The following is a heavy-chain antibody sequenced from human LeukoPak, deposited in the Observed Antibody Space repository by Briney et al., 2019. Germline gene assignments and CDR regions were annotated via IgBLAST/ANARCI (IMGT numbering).Heavy chain of an antibody. CDR3: AKSFYYDILTGYHPGDAFDI. V-gene: IGHV3-23*01. CDR1: GFTFSSYA. D-gene: IGHD3-9*01. J-gene: IGHJ3*02. Sequence: GGSLRLSCAASGFTFSSYAMSWVRQAPGKGLEWVSAISGSGGSTYYADSVKGRFTISRDNSKNTLYLQMNSLRAEDTAVYYCAKSFYYDILTGYHPGDAFDISGQGTMVTVSS. CDR2: ISGSGGST.